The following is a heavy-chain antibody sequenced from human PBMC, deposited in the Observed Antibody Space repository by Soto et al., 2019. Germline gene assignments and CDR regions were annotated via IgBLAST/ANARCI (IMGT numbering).Heavy chain of an antibody. CDR3: ATDNDWERDGTFDY. D-gene: IGHD3-9*01. Sequence: EVQLVESGGGSVQPGRSLRLSCAASGFSFDDYGMHWVRQGPGKGLEWVSGISWNSGDIYYADSVKGRFTISSDNAKRSVYLPMNSIRTEDTALYYCATDNDWERDGTFDYWGQGILVTVSS. CDR1: GFSFDDYG. CDR2: ISWNSGDI. J-gene: IGHJ4*02. V-gene: IGHV3-9*01.